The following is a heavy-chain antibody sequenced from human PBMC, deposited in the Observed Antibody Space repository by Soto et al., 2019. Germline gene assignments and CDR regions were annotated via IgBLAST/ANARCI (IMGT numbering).Heavy chain of an antibody. CDR1: GFTFTSSA. Sequence: ASVKVSCKASGFTFTSSAVQWVRQARGQRLEWIGWIVVGSGNTNYAQKFQERVTITRDMSTSTAYMELSSLRYEDTAVYYCAAPSPTYNAILTGYHPFRDAFDIWGQGTMVTV. V-gene: IGHV1-58*01. J-gene: IGHJ3*02. CDR2: IVVGSGNT. D-gene: IGHD3-9*01. CDR3: AAPSPTYNAILTGYHPFRDAFDI.